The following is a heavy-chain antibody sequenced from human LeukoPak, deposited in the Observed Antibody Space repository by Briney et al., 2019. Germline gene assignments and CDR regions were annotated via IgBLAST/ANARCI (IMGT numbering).Heavy chain of an antibody. CDR1: GFTFSSYS. CDR2: VTYNGATM. V-gene: IGHV3-48*04. D-gene: IGHD6-19*01. J-gene: IGHJ3*02. CDR3: AKGRTQWPDAFDI. Sequence: GGSLRLSCAASGFTFSSYSMNWVRQAPGKGLEWISYVTYNGATMYYADSVKGRFTASRDNGKNSLYLQMNSLRAEDTALYYCAKGRTQWPDAFDIWGQGTMVTVSS.